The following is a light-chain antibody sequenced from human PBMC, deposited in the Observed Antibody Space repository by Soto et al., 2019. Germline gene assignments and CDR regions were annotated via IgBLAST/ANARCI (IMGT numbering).Light chain of an antibody. CDR1: QSLSSNN. CDR2: AAA. J-gene: IGKJ4*01. Sequence: EIVLTQSPGTLTLSPGERATLSCRASQSLSSNNLAWYQQRPGQAPRLLIYAAASRAAGVPDRFSGSGSGTDFTLTITRLGPEDFAVYFWQQYCTSPLTFGGGTKVE. CDR3: QQYCTSPLT. V-gene: IGKV3-20*01.